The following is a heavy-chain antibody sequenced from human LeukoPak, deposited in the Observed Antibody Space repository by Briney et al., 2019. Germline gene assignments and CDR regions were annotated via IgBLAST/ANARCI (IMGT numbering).Heavy chain of an antibody. Sequence: SETLSLTCTVSGGSISSYYWSWIRQPPGKGLEWIGYIYYSGSTNYNPSLKSRVTISVDTSKNQFSLKLSSVTAADTAVYYCARGLRRNPRGIAVSRTEFGYWGQGTLVTVSS. J-gene: IGHJ4*02. CDR1: GGSISSYY. V-gene: IGHV4-59*12. CDR2: IYYSGST. D-gene: IGHD6-19*01. CDR3: ARGLRRNPRGIAVSRTEFGY.